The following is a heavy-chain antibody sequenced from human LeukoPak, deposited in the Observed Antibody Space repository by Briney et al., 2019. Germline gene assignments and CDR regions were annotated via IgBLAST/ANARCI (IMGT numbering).Heavy chain of an antibody. Sequence: GGSLRLSCAVSGFTFSRYWMSWVRQAPGKGLEWVGRIKSKTDDGTTDYAAPVKGRFTISRDDSKNTLYLQMNSLKTEDTAVYYCTTDCSYSTSCYADYWGQGTLVTVSS. J-gene: IGHJ4*02. CDR2: IKSKTDDGTT. D-gene: IGHD2-2*01. CDR3: TTDCSYSTSCYADY. V-gene: IGHV3-15*01. CDR1: GFTFSRYW.